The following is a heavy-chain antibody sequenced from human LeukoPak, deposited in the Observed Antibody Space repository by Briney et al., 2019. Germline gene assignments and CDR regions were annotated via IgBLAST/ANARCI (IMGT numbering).Heavy chain of an antibody. J-gene: IGHJ1*01. CDR3: AQQVGYCSSGSCYFTY. CDR1: GFSFNTYA. D-gene: IGHD2-15*01. V-gene: IGHV3-23*01. Sequence: GGSLRLSCAASGFSFNTYAMSWVRQAPGKGLKWVSAISNTGGSTHYADSVKGRFTISRDKSKNTLSLQMNSLRAEDTAVYYCAQQVGYCSSGSCYFTYWGQGTLVTVSS. CDR2: ISNTGGST.